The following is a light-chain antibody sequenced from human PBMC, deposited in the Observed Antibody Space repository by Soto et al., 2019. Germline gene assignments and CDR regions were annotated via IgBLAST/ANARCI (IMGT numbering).Light chain of an antibody. CDR1: QVIFDF. V-gene: IGKV1-27*01. Sequence: DVQMTQSPSSLSASVGDRVTITCRASQVIFDFLAWYQHKPGNVPRLLISAASTLQPGVPSRFTGSGSGTDFALTITSLQPEDVATYYCQRYNRAPFTFGPGTKVD. J-gene: IGKJ3*01. CDR3: QRYNRAPFT. CDR2: AAS.